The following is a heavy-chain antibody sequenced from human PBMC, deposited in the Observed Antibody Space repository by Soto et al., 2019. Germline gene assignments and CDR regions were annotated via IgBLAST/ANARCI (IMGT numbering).Heavy chain of an antibody. J-gene: IGHJ1*01. CDR3: ARDPMDYGDYVSYFQH. V-gene: IGHV4-30-4*08. Sequence: SETLSLTCTVSGGSISSSSYYWGWIRQPPGKGLEWIGYIYYSGSTYYNPSLKSRVTISVDTSKNQFSLKLSSVTAADTAVYYCARDPMDYGDYVSYFQHWGQGTLVTVSS. D-gene: IGHD4-17*01. CDR2: IYYSGST. CDR1: GGSISSSSYY.